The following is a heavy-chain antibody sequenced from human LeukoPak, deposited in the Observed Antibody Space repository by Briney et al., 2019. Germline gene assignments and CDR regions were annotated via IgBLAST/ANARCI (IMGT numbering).Heavy chain of an antibody. CDR1: GGSFSGYY. Sequence: SETLSLTCAVYGGSFSGYYWSWIRQPPGKGLEWIGEINHSGSTNYNPSLKSRVTISVDTSKNQFSLKLSSVTAADTAVYYCARAQLFYDILTGHPSQYSWFDPWGQGTLVTVSS. CDR2: INHSGST. CDR3: ARAQLFYDILTGHPSQYSWFDP. J-gene: IGHJ5*02. D-gene: IGHD3-9*01. V-gene: IGHV4-34*01.